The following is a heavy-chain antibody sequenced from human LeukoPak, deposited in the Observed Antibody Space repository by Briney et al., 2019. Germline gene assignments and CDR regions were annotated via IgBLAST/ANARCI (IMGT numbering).Heavy chain of an antibody. J-gene: IGHJ6*03. CDR3: ARRDGYTDYYYYMDV. D-gene: IGHD5-24*01. CDR2: ISSSSSYI. CDR1: GFTFSSYS. V-gene: IGHV3-21*01. Sequence: GRSLRLSCAASGFTFSSYSMNWVRQAPGKGLEWVSSISSSSSYIYYADSVKGRFTISRDNAKNSLYLQMNSLRAEDTAVYYCARRDGYTDYYYYMDVWGKGTTVTVSS.